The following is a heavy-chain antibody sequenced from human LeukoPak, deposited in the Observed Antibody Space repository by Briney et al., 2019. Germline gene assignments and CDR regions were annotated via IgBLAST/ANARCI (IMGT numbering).Heavy chain of an antibody. CDR2: ISGSGGRNT. Sequence: GGSLRLSCAASGFTFSSYAMSWVRQAPGKGLEWVSGISGSGGRNTNYADSVKGRFTISRDNSKNTLYLQMNSLRVEDTAVYYCAKSTDQYHYDSSGYQDYWGQGTLVTVSS. D-gene: IGHD3-22*01. J-gene: IGHJ4*02. CDR3: AKSTDQYHYDSSGYQDY. V-gene: IGHV3-23*01. CDR1: GFTFSSYA.